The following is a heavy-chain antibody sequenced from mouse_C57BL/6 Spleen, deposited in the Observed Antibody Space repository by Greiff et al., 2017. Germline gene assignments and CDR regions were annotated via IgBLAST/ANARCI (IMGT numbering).Heavy chain of an antibody. V-gene: IGHV1-7*01. J-gene: IGHJ3*01. Sequence: VQLQQSGAELAKPGASVKLSCKASGYTFTSYWMHWVKQRPGQGLEWIGYINPSSGYTKYNQKFKDKATLTANKSSSTAYMQLSRLTYEDSAVYYCARLGLYDGYQFAYWGQGTLVTVSA. D-gene: IGHD2-3*01. CDR1: GYTFTSYW. CDR3: ARLGLYDGYQFAY. CDR2: INPSSGYT.